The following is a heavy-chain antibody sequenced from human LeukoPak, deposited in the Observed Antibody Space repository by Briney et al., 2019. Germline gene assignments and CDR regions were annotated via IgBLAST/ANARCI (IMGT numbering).Heavy chain of an antibody. CDR2: ISYDGSNK. Sequence: GGSLRLSCAASGFTFSSYGMHWVRQAPGKGLEWVAVISYDGSNKYYADSVKGRFTISRDNSKNTLYLQMNSLRAEDTAVYYCAKSLTAASTVPYFDYWGQGTLVTVSS. CDR3: AKSLTAASTVPYFDY. J-gene: IGHJ4*02. CDR1: GFTFSSYG. D-gene: IGHD4-17*01. V-gene: IGHV3-30*18.